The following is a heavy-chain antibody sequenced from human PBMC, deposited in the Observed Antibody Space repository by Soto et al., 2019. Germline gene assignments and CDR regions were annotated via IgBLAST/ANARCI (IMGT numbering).Heavy chain of an antibody. CDR2: ISSSSYI. Sequence: PGGSLRLSCAASGFTFSSYSMNWVRQAPGKGLEWVSSISSSSYIYYADSVKGRFTISRDNAKNSLYLQMNSLRAEDTAVYYCARDSTTVVNNWFDPWGQGTLVTVSS. CDR1: GFTFSSYS. D-gene: IGHD4-17*01. V-gene: IGHV3-21*01. J-gene: IGHJ5*02. CDR3: ARDSTTVVNNWFDP.